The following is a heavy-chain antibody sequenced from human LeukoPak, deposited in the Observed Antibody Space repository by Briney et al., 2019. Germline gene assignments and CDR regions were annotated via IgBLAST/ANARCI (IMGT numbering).Heavy chain of an antibody. CDR1: GSTFSSYG. CDR3: ARASPAITMVRGVTDYYYGMDV. D-gene: IGHD3-10*01. Sequence: GGSLRLSCVASGSTFSSYGMHWVRQAPGKGLEWVAVIWYDGSNKYYADSVKGRFTISRDNSKNTLYLQMNSLRAEDTAVYYCARASPAITMVRGVTDYYYGMDVWGQGTTVTVSS. V-gene: IGHV3-33*08. J-gene: IGHJ6*02. CDR2: IWYDGSNK.